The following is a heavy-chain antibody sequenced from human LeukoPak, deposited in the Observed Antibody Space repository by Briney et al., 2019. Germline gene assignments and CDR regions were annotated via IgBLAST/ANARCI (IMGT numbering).Heavy chain of an antibody. Sequence: GGSLRLSCEASGFSFSAAWMTWVRQAPGKGLEWVTTIKNDGSDKYYVDSVKGRFTLSRDNAKNSVYLQMNSLRVEDTAVYYCVNLGYSDGGQGTLVTVSS. V-gene: IGHV3-7*01. CDR3: VNLGYSD. J-gene: IGHJ4*02. CDR1: GFSFSAAW. D-gene: IGHD5-12*01. CDR2: IKNDGSDK.